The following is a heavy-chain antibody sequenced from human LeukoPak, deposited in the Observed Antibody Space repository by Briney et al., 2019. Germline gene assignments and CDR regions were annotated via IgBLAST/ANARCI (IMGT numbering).Heavy chain of an antibody. CDR1: GFTFSSYS. V-gene: IGHV3-21*06. D-gene: IGHD3-22*01. J-gene: IGHJ4*02. CDR2: ISTSDSSI. CDR3: ARECIDGYYESSGYDL. Sequence: GGSLRLSCAASGFTFSSYSMNWVRQSPGKGLEWVSSISTSDSSIYYADSVKGRFTISRDNAKNSLYLQMNSLRAEDTAVYYCARECIDGYYESSGYDLWGQGTLVTVSS.